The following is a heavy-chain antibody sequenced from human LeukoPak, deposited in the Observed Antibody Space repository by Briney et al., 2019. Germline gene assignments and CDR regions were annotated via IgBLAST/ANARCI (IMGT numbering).Heavy chain of an antibody. J-gene: IGHJ4*02. CDR1: GFTFSSYG. CDR3: ARGVPYDSWSGPHYSDY. CDR2: IWYDGSNK. D-gene: IGHD3-3*01. Sequence: GGSLRLSCAASGFTFSSYGMHWVRQAPGKGLEWVAVIWYDGSNKYHADSVKGRFTISRDNSKNTLYLQMNSLRAEDTAVYYCARGVPYDSWSGPHYSDYWGQGTLVTVSS. V-gene: IGHV3-33*01.